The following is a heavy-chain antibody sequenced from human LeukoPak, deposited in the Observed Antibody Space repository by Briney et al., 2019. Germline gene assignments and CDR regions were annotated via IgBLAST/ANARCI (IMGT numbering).Heavy chain of an antibody. CDR2: ISGFGGST. CDR1: GFTFSSYA. D-gene: IGHD6-13*01. Sequence: TGGSLRLSCAASGFTFSSYAIHWVRQAPGKGLEWVSGISGFGGSTYYAASVKGRFSISRDNSGNTLFLQLNHLRVEDTALYYCARRSGSSWSSFDYWGQGTLVTVSS. J-gene: IGHJ4*02. CDR3: ARRSGSSWSSFDY. V-gene: IGHV3-23*01.